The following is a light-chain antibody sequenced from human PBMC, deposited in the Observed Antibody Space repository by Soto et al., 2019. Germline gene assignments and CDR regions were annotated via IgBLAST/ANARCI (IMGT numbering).Light chain of an antibody. CDR3: QHYNSYSEA. CDR2: GSS. V-gene: IGKV1-5*01. J-gene: IGKJ1*01. CDR1: QSISTW. Sequence: DIQMTQSPSTLSASVGDSVTVTCRASQSISTWLAWYQQKPGRAPKLLIYGSSSLESGVPSRFSGSGSGTDFTLTISGLQPDDFATYYCQHYNSYSEAFGQGTKVDIK.